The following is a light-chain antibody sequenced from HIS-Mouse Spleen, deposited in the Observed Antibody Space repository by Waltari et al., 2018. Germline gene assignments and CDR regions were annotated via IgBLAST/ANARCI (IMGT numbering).Light chain of an antibody. CDR2: KVS. CDR3: MQGTHWPPMPDVGWT. J-gene: IGKJ1*01. Sequence: DVVMTQSPLSLPVTLGQPASISCRSSQSLVHSDGNTYLNWFQQRPGQSPRRLIYKVSNRDSGVPDRFSGSGSGTDFTLKISRVEAGDVGVYYCMQGTHWPPMPDVGWTFGQGTKVEIK. CDR1: QSLVHSDGNTY. V-gene: IGKV2-30*02.